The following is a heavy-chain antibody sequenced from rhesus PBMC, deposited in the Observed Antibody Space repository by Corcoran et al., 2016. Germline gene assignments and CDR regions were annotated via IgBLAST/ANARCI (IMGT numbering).Heavy chain of an antibody. CDR1: GYSISSGYS. V-gene: IGHV4S14*01. Sequence: QVQLQESGPGLVKPSETLSTTCAVSGYSISSGYSWGWCRQPPGKGLEWIGSSYGSGGSNYLTPSLKSRVTLSVDTSKNQFSLKLSSVTAADTAVYYCARTPNTVKIDYWGQGVLVTVSS. CDR2: SYGSGGSN. CDR3: ARTPNTVKIDY. J-gene: IGHJ4*01. D-gene: IGHD4-23*01.